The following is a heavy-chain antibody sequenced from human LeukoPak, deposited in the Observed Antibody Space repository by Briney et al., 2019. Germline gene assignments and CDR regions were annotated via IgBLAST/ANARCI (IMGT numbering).Heavy chain of an antibody. J-gene: IGHJ4*02. CDR3: ARFPGIAVAGTVLFFDY. CDR2: INTDGSST. CDR1: GFTFTRYW. D-gene: IGHD6-19*01. Sequence: GGSLRLSCAASGFTFTRYWMHWVRQAPGKGLVWVSHINTDGSSTTYADSVKGRFTISRDNAKNSLYLQMNSLRAEDTAVYYCARFPGIAVAGTVLFFDYWGQGTLVTVSS. V-gene: IGHV3-74*01.